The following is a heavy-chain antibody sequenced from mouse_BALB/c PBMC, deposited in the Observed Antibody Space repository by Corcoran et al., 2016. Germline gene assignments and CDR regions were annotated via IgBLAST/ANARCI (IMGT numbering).Heavy chain of an antibody. V-gene: IGHV9-3-1*01. Sequence: QIQLVQSGPELKKPGETVKISCKASGYTFTNYGMNWVKQAPGKGLKWMGWINTYTGEPTYADDFKGRFAFSLETSASTAYLQINNLKNEDTATYFCARSGLGGGAMDYWGQGTSVTVSS. CDR1: GYTFTNYG. J-gene: IGHJ4*01. CDR2: INTYTGEP. D-gene: IGHD3-1*01. CDR3: ARSGLGGGAMDY.